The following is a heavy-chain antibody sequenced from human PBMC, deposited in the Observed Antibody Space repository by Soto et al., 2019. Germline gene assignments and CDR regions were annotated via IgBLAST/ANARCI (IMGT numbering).Heavy chain of an antibody. CDR2: INHSGST. CDR1: GGSFSGYY. CDR3: ARGRAVWSSYSIPIWNY. V-gene: IGHV4-34*01. D-gene: IGHD3-3*01. Sequence: SETMSLTCAVYGGSFSGYYWSWIRQHPGKGLEWIGEINHSGSTNYNPSLKSRVTISVDTSKNQFSLKLSSVTAADTAVYYFARGRAVWSSYSIPIWNYWGQGTLGAVSS. J-gene: IGHJ4*02.